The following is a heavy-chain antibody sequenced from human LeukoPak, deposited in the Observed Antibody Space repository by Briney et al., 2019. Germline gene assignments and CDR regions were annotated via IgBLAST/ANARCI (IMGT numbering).Heavy chain of an antibody. CDR3: ARDHPDSSSWYDAFDI. J-gene: IGHJ3*02. CDR1: GFTFSSYS. CDR2: ISSSSSTT. V-gene: IGHV3-48*01. Sequence: PGGSLRLSCAASGFTFSSYSMNWVRQAPGKGLEWVSYISSSSSTTYYADSVKGRFTISRDNAKNSLYLQMNSLRAEDTAVYYCARDHPDSSSWYDAFDIWGQGTLGTVSS. D-gene: IGHD6-13*01.